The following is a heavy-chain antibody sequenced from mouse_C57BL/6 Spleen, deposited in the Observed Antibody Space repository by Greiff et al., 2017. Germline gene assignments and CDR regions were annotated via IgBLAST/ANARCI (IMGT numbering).Heavy chain of an antibody. V-gene: IGHV2-6*03. CDR3: ARSNYDEYYFDY. CDR2: IWSDGST. Sequence: QVQLKESGPGLVAPSQSLSITCTVSGFSLTSYGVHWVRQPPEKGLEWLVVIWSDGSTTYNSALNSRLSISKDNSKSQVFLKMNSLQTDDTAMYYCARSNYDEYYFDYWGQGTTLTVSS. CDR1: GFSLTSYG. D-gene: IGHD2-4*01. J-gene: IGHJ2*01.